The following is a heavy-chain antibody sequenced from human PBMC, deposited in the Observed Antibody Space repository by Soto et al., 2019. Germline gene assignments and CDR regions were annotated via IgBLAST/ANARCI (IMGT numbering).Heavy chain of an antibody. Sequence: SETLSLTCTVSGGSISSSSYYWGWIRQPPGKGLEWIGSIYYSGSTYYNPSLKSRVTISVDTSKNQFSLKLSSVTAADTAVYYCARSQDLTYSSSSGWFDPWGQGTLVTVSS. V-gene: IGHV4-39*01. D-gene: IGHD6-6*01. J-gene: IGHJ5*02. CDR2: IYYSGST. CDR3: ARSQDLTYSSSSGWFDP. CDR1: GGSISSSSYY.